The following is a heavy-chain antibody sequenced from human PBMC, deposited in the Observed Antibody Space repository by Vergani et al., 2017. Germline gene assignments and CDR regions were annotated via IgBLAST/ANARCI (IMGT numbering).Heavy chain of an antibody. CDR1: GFPFSDYY. Sequence: QVQLVESGGGLVKPGGSLRLSCAASGFPFSDYYMSWIRQAPWKGLEWVSYISSSGSTLYYADSVKCRFTISRDNSKNTLYLQMNSLRAEDTAVYYCARGGPRVYYYMDVWGKGTTVTVSS. V-gene: IGHV3-11*04. J-gene: IGHJ6*03. D-gene: IGHD1-14*01. CDR3: ARGGPRVYYYMDV. CDR2: ISSSGSTL.